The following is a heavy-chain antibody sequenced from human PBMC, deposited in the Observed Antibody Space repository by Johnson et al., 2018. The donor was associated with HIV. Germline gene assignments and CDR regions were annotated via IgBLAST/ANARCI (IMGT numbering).Heavy chain of an antibody. CDR1: G. CDR2: ISYDGSNK. D-gene: IGHD2-8*02. Sequence: GMHWVRQAPGKGLEWVAVISYDGSNKYYADSVKGRFTISRDNSNNTLYLQMNSLRAEDTAVYYCAKSGLFVLVIYAPDVFDFWGQGTMVTVSS. V-gene: IGHV3-30*18. J-gene: IGHJ3*01. CDR3: AKSGLFVLVIYAPDVFDF.